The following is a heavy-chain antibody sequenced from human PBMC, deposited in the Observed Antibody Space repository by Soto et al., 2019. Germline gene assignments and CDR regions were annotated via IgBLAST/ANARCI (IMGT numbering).Heavy chain of an antibody. CDR3: VGYSYGYWDYGMDV. Sequence: GGSLRLSCAASGLTFSSYGMHWVRQAPGKGLEWVAVISYDGSNKYYADSVKGRFTISRDNSKNTLYLQMNSLRAEDTAVYYCVGYSYGYWDYGMDVWGQGTTVTVLL. V-gene: IGHV3-30*03. CDR2: ISYDGSNK. D-gene: IGHD5-18*01. J-gene: IGHJ6*02. CDR1: GLTFSSYG.